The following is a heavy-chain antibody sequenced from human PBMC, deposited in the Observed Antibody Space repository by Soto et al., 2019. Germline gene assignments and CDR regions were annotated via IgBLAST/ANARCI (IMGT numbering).Heavy chain of an antibody. CDR3: AHRGYMYGNWDHGYFDY. CDR1: GFSLTTSGVG. Sequence: QITLKESGPTRVKPTQTLALTCTFSGFSLTTSGVGVGWIRKTPGKALEWLAVIYWDDDKRYSPSLKSRLTITKDTPKTHVVLTRAYMDPVDTATYFCAHRGYMYGNWDHGYFDYWGQGILVTVSS. V-gene: IGHV2-5*02. D-gene: IGHD5-18*01. J-gene: IGHJ4*02. CDR2: IYWDDDK.